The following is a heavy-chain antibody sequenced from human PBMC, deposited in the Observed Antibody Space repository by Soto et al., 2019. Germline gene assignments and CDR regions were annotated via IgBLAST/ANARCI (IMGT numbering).Heavy chain of an antibody. Sequence: PSETLSLTCTVSGGSISSGDYYWSWIRQPPGKGLEWIGYIYYSGSTYYNPSLKSRVTISVDTSKNQFSLKLRSVTAADTAVYYCARDRTYYDFWSGYYTGMDYYYGMDVWGQGTTVTVSS. V-gene: IGHV4-30-4*01. CDR2: IYYSGST. D-gene: IGHD3-3*01. J-gene: IGHJ6*02. CDR1: GGSISSGDYY. CDR3: ARDRTYYDFWSGYYTGMDYYYGMDV.